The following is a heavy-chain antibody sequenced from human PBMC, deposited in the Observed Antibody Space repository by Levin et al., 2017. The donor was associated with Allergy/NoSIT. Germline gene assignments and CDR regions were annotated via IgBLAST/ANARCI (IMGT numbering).Heavy chain of an antibody. CDR2: ISSSGTRT. J-gene: IGHJ4*02. V-gene: IGHV3-23*01. Sequence: GGSLRLSCAASGFTFSTYAMTWVRQAPGKGLEWVSTISSSGTRTYYSDSVNGRFTVSRDNPKNTLYLQMNSLRAEDTALYYCAKSQRDRAENYHSTSYSDWGQGTLVTVSS. CDR3: AKSQRDRAENYHSTSYSD. CDR1: GFTFSTYA. D-gene: IGHD3-22*01.